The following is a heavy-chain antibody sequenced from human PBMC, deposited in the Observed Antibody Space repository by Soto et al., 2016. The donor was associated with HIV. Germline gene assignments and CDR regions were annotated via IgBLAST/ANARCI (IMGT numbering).Heavy chain of an antibody. J-gene: IGHJ4*02. V-gene: IGHV3-23*01. Sequence: EVQLLESGGGLVQPGGSLRLSCAASGFTFSSYAMSWVRQAPGKGLEWVSYISGSGANTYYADSVKGRFTISRDNSNNTLYLQVNSLRAEDTAIYYCAKEIDSSGYYYFDYWGQGALVTGLL. D-gene: IGHD3-22*01. CDR2: ISGSGANT. CDR3: AKEIDSSGYYYFDY. CDR1: GFTFSSYA.